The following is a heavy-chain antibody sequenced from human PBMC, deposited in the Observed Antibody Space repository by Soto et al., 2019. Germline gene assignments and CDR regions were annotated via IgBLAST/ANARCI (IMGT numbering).Heavy chain of an antibody. CDR1: GYSFTSYW. Sequence: PGESLKISCKGSGYSFTSYWIGWVRQMPGKGLEWMGIIYPGDSDTRYSPSFQGQVTTSADKSISTAYLQWSSLKASDTAMYYCARLPRWMNGITMVRGARRAHYYYYGMDVWGQGTTVTVSS. CDR2: IYPGDSDT. CDR3: ARLPRWMNGITMVRGARRAHYYYYGMDV. V-gene: IGHV5-51*01. D-gene: IGHD3-10*01. J-gene: IGHJ6*02.